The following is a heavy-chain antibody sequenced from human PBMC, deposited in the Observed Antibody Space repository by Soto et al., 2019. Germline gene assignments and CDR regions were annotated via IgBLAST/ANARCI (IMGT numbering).Heavy chain of an antibody. CDR3: ARGRTIFGVVIISYYYYYGMDV. V-gene: IGHV1-69*13. J-gene: IGHJ6*02. CDR1: GGTFSSYA. Sequence: ASVKVSCKASGGTFSSYAISWVRQAPGQGLEWMGGIIPIFGTANYAQKFQGRVTITADESTSTAYMELSSLRSEDTAVYYCARGRTIFGVVIISYYYYYGMDVWGQGTTVTVS. D-gene: IGHD3-3*01. CDR2: IIPIFGTA.